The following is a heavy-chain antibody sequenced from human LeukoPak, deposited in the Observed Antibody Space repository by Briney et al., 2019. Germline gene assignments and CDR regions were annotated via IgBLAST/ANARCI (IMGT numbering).Heavy chain of an antibody. V-gene: IGHV1-18*01. CDR1: GYSFTSYA. Sequence: ASVKVSCKASGYSFTSYAINWVRQAPGQGLEWMGWISAYNGNADYAQKLQGRVTMTTDTSTSTAYMELRSLTSDDTAVYYCARDPLRSTWSTYYNALDVWGQGTTVTVSS. J-gene: IGHJ6*02. CDR3: ARDPLRSTWSTYYNALDV. CDR2: ISAYNGNA. D-gene: IGHD6-13*01.